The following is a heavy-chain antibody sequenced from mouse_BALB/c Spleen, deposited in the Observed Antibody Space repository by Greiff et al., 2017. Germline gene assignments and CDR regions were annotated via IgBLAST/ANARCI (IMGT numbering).Heavy chain of an antibody. CDR1: GFTFSSYT. Sequence: EVQRVESGGGLVKPGGSLKLSCAASGFTFSSYTMSWVRQTPEKRLEWVATISSGGSYTYYPDSVKGRFTISRDNAKNTLYLQMSSLKSEDTAMYYCTRDRGVDYWGQGTSVTVSS. V-gene: IGHV5-6-4*01. CDR2: ISSGGSYT. J-gene: IGHJ4*01. D-gene: IGHD3-3*01. CDR3: TRDRGVDY.